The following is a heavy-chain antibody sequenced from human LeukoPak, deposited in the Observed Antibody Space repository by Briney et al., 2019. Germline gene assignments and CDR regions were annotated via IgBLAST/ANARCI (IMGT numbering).Heavy chain of an antibody. D-gene: IGHD4-11*01. Sequence: GESLRLSCVASGFTFSRYRMNWVRQAPGKGREWLSAISYGSDNIYYADSVKGRSTISRDNAKNSLYLQMNSLRDDDTAVYYCARDPGRTTNDWGRGTLVTVSS. V-gene: IGHV3-48*02. CDR1: GFTFSRYR. CDR2: ISYGSDNI. J-gene: IGHJ4*02. CDR3: ARDPGRTTND.